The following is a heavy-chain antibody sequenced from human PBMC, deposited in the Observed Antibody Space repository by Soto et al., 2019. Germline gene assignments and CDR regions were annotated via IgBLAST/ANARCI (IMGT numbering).Heavy chain of an antibody. Sequence: TLSLTCTVSSGSISSGDYYWSWIRQSPEKGLEWIGCIYHSGNTDYNPSLKSRLTISADTSKNQFSLGLTSVTAADTAVYYCASNDISPPYSGIDVWGQGPTVTVSS. V-gene: IGHV4-30-4*01. D-gene: IGHD1-1*01. CDR3: ASNDISPPYSGIDV. CDR1: SGSISSGDYY. J-gene: IGHJ6*02. CDR2: IYHSGNT.